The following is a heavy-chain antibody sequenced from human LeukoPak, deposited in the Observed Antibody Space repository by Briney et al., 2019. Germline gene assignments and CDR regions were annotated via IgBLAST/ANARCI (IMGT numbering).Heavy chain of an antibody. J-gene: IGHJ4*02. CDR3: ARLQGIAAAKDY. CDR1: GFTFSSYA. Sequence: TGGSQRLSCAASGFTFSSYAMHWVRQAPGKGLEWVAVISYDGSNKYYADSVKGRFTISRDNSKNTLYLQMNSLRAEDTAVYYCARLQGIAAAKDYWGQGTLVTVSS. V-gene: IGHV3-30-3*01. D-gene: IGHD6-13*01. CDR2: ISYDGSNK.